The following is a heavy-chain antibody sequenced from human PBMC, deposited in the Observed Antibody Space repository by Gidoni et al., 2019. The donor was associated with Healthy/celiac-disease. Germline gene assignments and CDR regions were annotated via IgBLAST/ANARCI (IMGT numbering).Heavy chain of an antibody. Sequence: EVQLVESGGGLVQPGGSLRLSCAASGFTFSSYARSWVRQAPGKGLGWGSAISGSGGSTYCADSVKGRFTISRDNSKNTLYLQMNSLRAEDTAVYYCAKDLAYCGGDCYSDYWGQGTLVTVSS. V-gene: IGHV3-23*04. CDR1: GFTFSSYA. CDR3: AKDLAYCGGDCYSDY. CDR2: ISGSGGST. J-gene: IGHJ4*02. D-gene: IGHD2-21*02.